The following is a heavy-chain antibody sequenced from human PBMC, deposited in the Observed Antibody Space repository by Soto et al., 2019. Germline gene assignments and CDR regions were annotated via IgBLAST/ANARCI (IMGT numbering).Heavy chain of an antibody. Sequence: GGSLRLSCAASGFTFSSYSMNWVRQAPGKGLEWVSYISSSSTIYYADSVKGRFTISRDNAKNSLYLQMNSLRAEDTAVYYCARRGAAKGNAFDIWGQGTMVTVSS. J-gene: IGHJ3*02. CDR1: GFTFSSYS. CDR2: ISSSSTI. CDR3: ARRGAAKGNAFDI. V-gene: IGHV3-48*04. D-gene: IGHD1-26*01.